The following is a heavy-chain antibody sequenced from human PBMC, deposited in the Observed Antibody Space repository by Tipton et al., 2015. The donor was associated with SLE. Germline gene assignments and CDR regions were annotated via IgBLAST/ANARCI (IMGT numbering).Heavy chain of an antibody. CDR2: LYATGGS. J-gene: IGHJ4*02. CDR1: GYSISSGHY. Sequence: TLSLTCTVSGYSISSGHYWGWIRQPPGKGLEWLGNLYATGGSDYNPSLKSRLTMSLDTSRNQFSLRLSSVTAADTAVYYCASSSPGYTSGGGSLDYWGQGTLVTVSS. CDR3: ASSSPGYTSGGGSLDY. V-gene: IGHV4-38-2*02. D-gene: IGHD6-19*01.